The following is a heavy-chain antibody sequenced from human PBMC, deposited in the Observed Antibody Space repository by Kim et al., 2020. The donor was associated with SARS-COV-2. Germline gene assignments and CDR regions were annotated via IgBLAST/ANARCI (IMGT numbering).Heavy chain of an antibody. CDR2: IKSKTDGGTT. Sequence: GGSLRLSCAASGFTFSNAWMSWVRQAPGKGLEWVGRIKSKTDGGTTDYAAPVKGRFTISRDDSKNTLYLQMNSLKTEDTAVYYCTTGVPTYYYDSSGYYYGWYFDLWGRGTLVTVSS. J-gene: IGHJ2*01. CDR1: GFTFSNAW. V-gene: IGHV3-15*01. D-gene: IGHD3-22*01. CDR3: TTGVPTYYYDSSGYYYGWYFDL.